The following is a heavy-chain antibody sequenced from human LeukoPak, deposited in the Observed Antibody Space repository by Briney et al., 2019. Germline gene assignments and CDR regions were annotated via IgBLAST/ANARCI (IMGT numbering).Heavy chain of an antibody. Sequence: GGSLRLSCAASGFTFSSYAMSWVRQAPGKGLEWVSAISGSGGSTYYADSVKGRFTISRDNSKNTLYLEMNNLRAEDTALYYCAKRGNAISFFDPWGQGTLVTVSS. D-gene: IGHD2/OR15-2a*01. V-gene: IGHV3-23*01. CDR3: AKRGNAISFFDP. CDR1: GFTFSSYA. J-gene: IGHJ5*02. CDR2: ISGSGGST.